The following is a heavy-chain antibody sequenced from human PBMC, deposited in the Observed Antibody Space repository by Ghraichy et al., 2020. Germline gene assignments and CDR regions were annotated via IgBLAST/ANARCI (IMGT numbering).Heavy chain of an antibody. CDR3: ARGEAAAEPGKYYGLDV. CDR1: GGSISSGVYY. CDR2: IYNSG. J-gene: IGHJ6*02. D-gene: IGHD6-13*01. Sequence: SETLSLTCTVSGGSISSGVYYWSWFRQHPGKGLEWIGYIYNSGNYNPSLKSRVILSVDTSQNQFSLNLSSVTAADTAVYYCARGEAAAEPGKYYGLDVWGQGTTVIVSS. V-gene: IGHV4-31*03.